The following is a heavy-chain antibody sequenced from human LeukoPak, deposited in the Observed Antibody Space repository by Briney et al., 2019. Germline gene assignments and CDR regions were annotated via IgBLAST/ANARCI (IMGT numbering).Heavy chain of an antibody. CDR3: AKDHYYGSGSFDY. CDR2: ISGSGGST. Sequence: GGSLRLSCVASGFTFRSSAMSWVRQAPGNGLEWVSAISGSGGSTYYADSVKGRFTFSRDNSKNALYLQMNSLRAEDTAVYYCAKDHYYGSGSFDYWGQGTLVTVSS. D-gene: IGHD3-10*01. J-gene: IGHJ4*02. V-gene: IGHV3-23*01. CDR1: GFTFRSSA.